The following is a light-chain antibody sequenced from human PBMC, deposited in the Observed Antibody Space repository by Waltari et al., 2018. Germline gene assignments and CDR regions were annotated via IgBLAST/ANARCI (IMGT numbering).Light chain of an antibody. CDR1: QSVSRT. CDR3: QHYVRLPAT. CDR2: GAS. V-gene: IGKV3-20*01. Sequence: EIVLTHSPGTLSLSPGERATLSCRASQSVSRTLAWYQQKPGQAPKLLIYGASSRATGIPYRFTGSGSGTDFSLTISSLEPEDFAIYFCQHYVRLPATFGQGTKVEIK. J-gene: IGKJ1*01.